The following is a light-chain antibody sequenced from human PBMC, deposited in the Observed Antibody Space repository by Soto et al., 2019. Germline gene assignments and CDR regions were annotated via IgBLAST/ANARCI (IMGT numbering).Light chain of an antibody. CDR3: QQYRPSPAIS. J-gene: IGKJ5*01. V-gene: IGKV3-15*01. Sequence: EIVMTQSPATLSVSPGERATLSCRASQSVSSNLAWYQQKAGQAPRLLINGASTRATGVPARFSGSGSGTAFTLTISRLEPEDSALYFCQQYRPSPAISFGQGTDWRL. CDR1: QSVSSN. CDR2: GAS.